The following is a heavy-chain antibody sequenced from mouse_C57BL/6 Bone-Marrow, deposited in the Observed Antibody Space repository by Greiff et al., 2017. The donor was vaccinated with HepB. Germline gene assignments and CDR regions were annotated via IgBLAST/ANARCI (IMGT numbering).Heavy chain of an antibody. Sequence: VQLKESGGDLVKPGGSLKLSCAASGFTFSSYGMSWVRQTPDKRLEWVATISSGGSYTYYPDSVKGRFTISRDNAKNTLYLQMSSLKSEDPAMYYCARPGYVAWFAYWGQGTRVTVSA. CDR1: GFTFSSYG. CDR2: ISSGGSYT. J-gene: IGHJ3*01. V-gene: IGHV5-6*01. CDR3: ARPGYVAWFAY. D-gene: IGHD3-1*01.